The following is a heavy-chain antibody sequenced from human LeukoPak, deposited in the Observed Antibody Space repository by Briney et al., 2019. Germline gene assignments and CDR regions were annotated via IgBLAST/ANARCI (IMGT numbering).Heavy chain of an antibody. CDR2: IYSSGNT. Sequence: SETLSLTCAVSGASISSSNYYWGWVRQSPGKGLEWIGNIYSSGNTYYNASLKSRVTMYIDTSKNQFSLKLSSVTAADTAMYYCARHVLPSGAGDHHWFDPWGQGTLVTVSS. J-gene: IGHJ5*02. D-gene: IGHD7-27*01. CDR1: GASISSSNYY. CDR3: ARHVLPSGAGDHHWFDP. V-gene: IGHV4-39*01.